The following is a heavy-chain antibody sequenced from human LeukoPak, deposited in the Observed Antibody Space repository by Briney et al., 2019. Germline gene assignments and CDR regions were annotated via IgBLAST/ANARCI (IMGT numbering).Heavy chain of an antibody. V-gene: IGHV3-21*01. CDR1: GFTFSSYS. D-gene: IGHD4-17*01. J-gene: IGHJ4*02. CDR2: ISSSSSYI. CDR3: ASPRGVEKGPRTTVTAHFDY. Sequence: GGSLRLSCAASGFTFSSYSMNWVRQAPGKGLEWVSSISSSSSYIYYADSVKGRFTISRDNAKNSLYLQMNSLRAEDTAVYYCASPRGVEKGPRTTVTAHFDYWGQGTLVTVSS.